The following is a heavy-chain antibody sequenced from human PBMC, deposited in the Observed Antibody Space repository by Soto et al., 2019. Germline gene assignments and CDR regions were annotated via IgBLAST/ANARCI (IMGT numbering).Heavy chain of an antibody. V-gene: IGHV1-69*13. CDR1: GGTFSSYA. CDR2: IIPIFGTA. D-gene: IGHD3-22*01. Sequence: SVKVSCKASGGTFSSYAISWVRQAPGQGLEWMGGIIPIFGTANYAQKFQGRVTITADESTSTAYMELSSLRSEDTAVYYCARNYYDSSGSLLSWGQGTLVTVSS. J-gene: IGHJ5*02. CDR3: ARNYYDSSGSLLS.